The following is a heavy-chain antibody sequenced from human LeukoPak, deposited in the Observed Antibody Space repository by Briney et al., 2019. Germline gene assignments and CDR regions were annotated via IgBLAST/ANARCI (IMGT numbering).Heavy chain of an antibody. CDR1: GFTVSSNY. D-gene: IGHD6-13*01. CDR2: ISGSSSTI. Sequence: GGSLRLSCAASGFTVSSNYMSWVRQAPGKGLDWVSYISGSSSTIFYADSVKGRFTISRDNAKNSLYLQMNSLRDEDTAVYYCARDHYSRNDYWGQGTLVTVSS. V-gene: IGHV3-48*02. J-gene: IGHJ4*02. CDR3: ARDHYSRNDY.